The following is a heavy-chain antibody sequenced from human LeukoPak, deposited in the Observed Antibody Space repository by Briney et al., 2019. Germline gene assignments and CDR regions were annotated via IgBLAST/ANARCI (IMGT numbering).Heavy chain of an antibody. CDR1: GGSFSGYY. V-gene: IGHV4-34*01. CDR3: ARASYDILTGPRHPYPDY. D-gene: IGHD3-9*01. Sequence: PSETLSLTCAVYGGSFSGYYWSWIRQPPGKGLEWIGEINHSGSTNYNPSLKSRVTISVDTSKNQFSLKLSSVTAADTAVYYCARASYDILTGPRHPYPDYLGQGTLVTVSS. CDR2: INHSGST. J-gene: IGHJ4*02.